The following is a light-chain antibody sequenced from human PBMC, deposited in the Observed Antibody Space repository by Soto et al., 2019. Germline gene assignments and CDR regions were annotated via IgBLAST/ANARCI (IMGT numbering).Light chain of an antibody. CDR2: AAS. CDR1: QSVSGR. CDR3: QQYGSSGT. J-gene: IGKJ1*01. Sequence: IVMTQSPATLSVSPGKRATLFCRASQSVSGRLAWYQQTRGHAPRVLIYAASTRATGIPARFSGGASGTDSTLTISRLEPEDFAVYYCQQYGSSGTFGQGTKVDIK. V-gene: IGKV3-15*01.